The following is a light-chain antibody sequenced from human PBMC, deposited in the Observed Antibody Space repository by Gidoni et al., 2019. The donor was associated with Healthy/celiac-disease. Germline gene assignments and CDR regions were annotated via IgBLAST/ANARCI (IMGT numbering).Light chain of an antibody. CDR3: QQYNSYSRWT. CDR1: QSISSW. V-gene: IGKV1-5*03. CDR2: KAS. J-gene: IGKJ1*01. Sequence: DIQMTQSPSTLSASVGDRVTITCRASQSISSWLAWYQQKPGNAPKLLIYKASSLESGVPSRFSGSGSGTEFTLTISSLQPDDFATYYCQQYNSYSRWTFXQXTKVEIK.